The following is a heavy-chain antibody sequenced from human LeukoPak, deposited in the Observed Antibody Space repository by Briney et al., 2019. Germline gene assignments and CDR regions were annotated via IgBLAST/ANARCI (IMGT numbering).Heavy chain of an antibody. Sequence: ASVKVSCKASGYTFTSYGISWVRQAPGQGLEWMGWISAYNGNTNYAQRLQGRVTMTTDTSTSTAYMELRSLRSDDTAVYYCAREFSVTIFGVVSLDYWGQGTLVTVSS. CDR2: ISAYNGNT. J-gene: IGHJ4*02. V-gene: IGHV1-18*01. CDR3: AREFSVTIFGVVSLDY. CDR1: GYTFTSYG. D-gene: IGHD3-3*01.